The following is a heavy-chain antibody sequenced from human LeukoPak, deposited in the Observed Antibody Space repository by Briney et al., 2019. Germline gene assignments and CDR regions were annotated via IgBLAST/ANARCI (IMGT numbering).Heavy chain of an antibody. CDR1: GYSISSGYY. CDR3: ARDSMITFGGTHYMDV. D-gene: IGHD3-16*01. CDR2: IYHSGST. Sequence: SETLSLTCTVSGYSISSGYYWGWIRQPPGKGLEWIGSIYHSGSTYYNPSLKSRVTISVDTSKNQFSLKLSSVTAADTAVYYCARDSMITFGGTHYMDVWGKGTRVTVSS. V-gene: IGHV4-38-2*02. J-gene: IGHJ6*03.